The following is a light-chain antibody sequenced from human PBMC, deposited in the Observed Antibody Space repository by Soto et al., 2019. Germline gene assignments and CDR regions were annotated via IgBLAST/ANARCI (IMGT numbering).Light chain of an antibody. J-gene: IGLJ2*01. V-gene: IGLV2-14*01. Sequence: QSALTQPASVSGSPGQSITLSCTGTSSDVGVFHYVSWYQQHPGKAPKLIIYEVNNRPSGVSNRFSGSKSGNTASLTISGLQAEDEADYYCSSYTTSSTVVFGGGTKLTVI. CDR3: SSYTTSSTVV. CDR1: SSDVGVFHY. CDR2: EVN.